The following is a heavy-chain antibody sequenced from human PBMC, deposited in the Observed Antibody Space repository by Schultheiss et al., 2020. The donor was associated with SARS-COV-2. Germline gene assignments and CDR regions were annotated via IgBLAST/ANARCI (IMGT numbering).Heavy chain of an antibody. CDR2: IYHSGST. J-gene: IGHJ4*02. CDR3: ARDSPSFGEAPRYRNYFDS. Sequence: SQTLSLTCSVSGGSINSYYWSWIRQPPGKGLEWIGEIYHSGSTNYNPSLKSRVTISVDTSKNQFSLNLNSVTAADTAVYYCARDSPSFGEAPRYRNYFDSWGQGTLVTVSS. CDR1: GGSINSYY. V-gene: IGHV4-59*01. D-gene: IGHD3-10*01.